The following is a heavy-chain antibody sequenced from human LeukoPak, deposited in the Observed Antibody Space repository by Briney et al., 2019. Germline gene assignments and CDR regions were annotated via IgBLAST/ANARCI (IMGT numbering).Heavy chain of an antibody. CDR2: IWYDGNNK. Sequence: GGSLRLSCAASGFTFSTYGMQWVRQAPGKGLEWVALIWYDGNNKYYADSVKGRFTISRGNSKNTLYLQMNSLRAEDTAVYYCATDQMYYYGSRSYSPFNHWGQGTLVTVSS. D-gene: IGHD3-10*01. CDR1: GFTFSTYG. J-gene: IGHJ4*02. V-gene: IGHV3-33*01. CDR3: ATDQMYYYGSRSYSPFNH.